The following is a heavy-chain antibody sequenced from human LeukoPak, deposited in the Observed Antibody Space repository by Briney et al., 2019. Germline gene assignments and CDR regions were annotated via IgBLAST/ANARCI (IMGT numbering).Heavy chain of an antibody. CDR3: ARGRQNYGDYPY. CDR2: IYSGGTT. D-gene: IGHD4-17*01. V-gene: IGHV3-53*01. J-gene: IGHJ4*02. CDR1: GFTVSSNY. Sequence: PGGSLRLSCAASGFTVSSNYMSWVRQAPGKGLEWVSVIYSGGTTNYADSVKGRFTISRDNSKNTLFLQMNSLRAEDTAVYYCARGRQNYGDYPYWGQGTLVTVSS.